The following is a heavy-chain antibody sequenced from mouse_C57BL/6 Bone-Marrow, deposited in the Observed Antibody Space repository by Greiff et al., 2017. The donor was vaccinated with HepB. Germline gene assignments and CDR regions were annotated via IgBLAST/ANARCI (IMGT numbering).Heavy chain of an antibody. J-gene: IGHJ2*01. CDR1: GYSFTDYN. Sequence: EVQLQQSGPELVKPGASVKISCKASGYSFTDYNMNWVKQSNGKRLEWIGVINPNYGTTIYNQKFKGKATFTVDQSSSTAYMQLNSLTSEDSAVYYCARWVWYLYYFDYWGQGTTLTVSS. D-gene: IGHD2-10*02. V-gene: IGHV1-39*01. CDR2: INPNYGTT. CDR3: ARWVWYLYYFDY.